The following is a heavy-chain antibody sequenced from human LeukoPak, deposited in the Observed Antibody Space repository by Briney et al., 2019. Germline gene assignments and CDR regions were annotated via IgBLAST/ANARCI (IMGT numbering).Heavy chain of an antibody. Sequence: SGILSLTCTVSGGSLTSYYWSWIRQPPGKGLQWIGYIYYSGSVNYNPSLRSRVTISVDTSKSQFSLNLSSVTAADTAVYYCARLGSYFDYWGQGTQVTVSS. CDR1: GGSLTSYY. CDR2: IYYSGSV. V-gene: IGHV4-59*08. CDR3: ARLGSYFDY. J-gene: IGHJ4*02.